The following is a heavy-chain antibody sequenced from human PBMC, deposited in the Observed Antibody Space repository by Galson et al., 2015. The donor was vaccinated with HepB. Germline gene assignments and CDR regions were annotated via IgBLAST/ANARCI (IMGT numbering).Heavy chain of an antibody. CDR2: ISYDGSNK. CDR1: GFTFSSYA. Sequence: SLRLSCAASGFTFSSYAMHWVRQAPGKGLEWVAVISYDGSNKYYADSVKGRFTISRDNSKNTLYLQMNSLRAEDTAVYYCARDDSSVEMATMGGFGGAFDISRPGTLVTVSS. V-gene: IGHV3-30-3*01. J-gene: IGHJ3*02. D-gene: IGHD5-24*01. CDR3: ARDDSSVEMATMGGFGGAFDI.